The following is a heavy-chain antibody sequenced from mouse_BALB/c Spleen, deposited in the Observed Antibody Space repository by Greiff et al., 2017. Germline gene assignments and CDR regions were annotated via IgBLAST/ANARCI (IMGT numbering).Heavy chain of an antibody. J-gene: IGHJ2*01. V-gene: IGHV1-7*01. CDR2: INPSTGYT. CDR1: GYTFTSYW. CDR3: ASGYDFDY. D-gene: IGHD2-2*01. Sequence: VKLQESGAELAKPGASVKMSCKASGYTFTSYWMHWVKQRPGQGLEWIGYINPSTGYTEYNQKFKDKATLTADKSSSTAYMQLSSLTSEDSAVYYGASGYDFDYWGQGTTLTVSS.